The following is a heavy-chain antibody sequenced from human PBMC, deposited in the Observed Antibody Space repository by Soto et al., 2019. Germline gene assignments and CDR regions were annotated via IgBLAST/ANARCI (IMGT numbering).Heavy chain of an antibody. CDR1: GFTFSSYG. CDR2: ISYDGSNK. Sequence: QVQLVESGGGVVQPGRSLRLSCAASGFTFSSYGMHWVRQAPGKGLEWVAVISYDGSNKYYADSVKGRFTISRDNSKNTLDMQMNSMRDEDTAVYYCAKDSGYAPEVGYYYGMDVWGQGTTVTVSS. CDR3: AKDSGYAPEVGYYYGMDV. D-gene: IGHD5-12*01. J-gene: IGHJ6*02. V-gene: IGHV3-30*18.